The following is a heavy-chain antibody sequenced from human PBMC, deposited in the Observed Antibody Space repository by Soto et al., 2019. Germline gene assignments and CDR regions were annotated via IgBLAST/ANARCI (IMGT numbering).Heavy chain of an antibody. J-gene: IGHJ5*02. CDR2: IYYGGST. Sequence: SETLSLTCTVSGGSISSYYWSWIRQPPGKGLEWIGYIYYGGSTNYNPSLKSRVTISVDTSKNQFSLKLSSVTAADTAVYYCARGNTMVRGVIITSSYWFAPWGQGTLATVSS. CDR3: ARGNTMVRGVIITSSYWFAP. V-gene: IGHV4-59*01. D-gene: IGHD3-10*01. CDR1: GGSISSYY.